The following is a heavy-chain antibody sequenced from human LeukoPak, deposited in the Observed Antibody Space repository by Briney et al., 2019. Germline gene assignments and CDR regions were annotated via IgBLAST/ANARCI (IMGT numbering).Heavy chain of an antibody. J-gene: IGHJ4*02. Sequence: GASVKVSCKASGYTFTGYYMHWVRQAPGQGLEWMGWINPNSGGTNYAQEFQGRVTMTRDTSISTAYMELNRLKSDDTAVYYCARNIRSAGSSSMTTPNWGQGTLVTVSS. CDR1: GYTFTGYY. V-gene: IGHV1-2*02. CDR3: ARNIRSAGSSSMTTPN. CDR2: INPNSGGT. D-gene: IGHD6-6*01.